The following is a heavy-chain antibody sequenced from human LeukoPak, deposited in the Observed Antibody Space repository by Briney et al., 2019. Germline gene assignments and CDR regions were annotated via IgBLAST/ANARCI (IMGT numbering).Heavy chain of an antibody. CDR2: INQDGSQK. Sequence: PSETLSLTCAVSGGSISSSNWWSWVRQAPGKGLEWVANINQDGSQKYYVDSVKGRFAISRDNAKNSLYLQMNSLRAEDTAVYYCVRVTDCTSTSCYNVAEYFHHWGQGTLVTVSS. D-gene: IGHD2-2*02. CDR3: VRVTDCTSTSCYNVAEYFHH. CDR1: GGSISSSNW. J-gene: IGHJ1*01. V-gene: IGHV3-7*01.